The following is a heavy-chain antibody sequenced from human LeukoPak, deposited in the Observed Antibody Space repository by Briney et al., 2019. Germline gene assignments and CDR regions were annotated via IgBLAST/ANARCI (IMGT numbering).Heavy chain of an antibody. CDR1: GYSFTNYW. Sequence: GESLKISCKGSGYSFTNYWIGGLRQMPGKGLEWMAIINPYDSDTRYSPPFQGQVTTSADKSISTAYLQWSSLKASDTAMYYCARLGVRGDSYGYFDYWGQGTLVTVSS. D-gene: IGHD5-18*01. J-gene: IGHJ4*02. CDR3: ARLGVRGDSYGYFDY. CDR2: INPYDSDT. V-gene: IGHV5-51*01.